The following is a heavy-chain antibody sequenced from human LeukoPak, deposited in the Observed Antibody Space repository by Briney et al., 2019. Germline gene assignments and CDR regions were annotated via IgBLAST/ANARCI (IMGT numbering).Heavy chain of an antibody. J-gene: IGHJ5*02. CDR2: ISSSSSYI. D-gene: IGHD3-10*01. CDR1: GFTFSSYS. CDR3: ARETYGSGRDNWFDP. Sequence: LSXXASGFTFSSYSMNWVRQAPGKGLEWVSSISSSSSYIYYADSVKGRFTISRDNAKNSLYLQMNSLRAEDTAVYYCARETYGSGRDNWFDPWGQGTLVTVSS. V-gene: IGHV3-21*01.